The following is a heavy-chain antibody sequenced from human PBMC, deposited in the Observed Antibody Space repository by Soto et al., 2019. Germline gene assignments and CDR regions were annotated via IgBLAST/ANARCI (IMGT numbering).Heavy chain of an antibody. D-gene: IGHD3-3*01. CDR3: ANAPYSWRGGAFDI. Sequence: GGSLRLSCAASGFTFSSYAMSWVRQAPGKGLEWVSAISGSGGSTYYADSVKGRFTISRDNSKYTLYLQMNSLRAEDTAVYYCANAPYSWRGGAFDIWGQGTMVTVSS. J-gene: IGHJ3*02. CDR2: ISGSGGST. V-gene: IGHV3-23*01. CDR1: GFTFSSYA.